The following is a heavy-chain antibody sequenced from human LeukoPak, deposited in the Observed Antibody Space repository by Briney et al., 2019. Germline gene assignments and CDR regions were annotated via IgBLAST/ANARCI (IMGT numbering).Heavy chain of an antibody. V-gene: IGHV4-59*01. D-gene: IGHD5-24*01. CDR1: GGSISSYY. CDR2: IYYSGST. Sequence: SETLSLTCTVSGGSISSYYWTWIRQPPGKGLEWIGYIYYSGSTNYNPSLERRTTISVDTYKNQFSVELSYVTAADTAVYYCGRTVEISGTGSFGFGSWGQGTLVTVSS. CDR3: GRTVEISGTGSFGFGS. J-gene: IGHJ4*02.